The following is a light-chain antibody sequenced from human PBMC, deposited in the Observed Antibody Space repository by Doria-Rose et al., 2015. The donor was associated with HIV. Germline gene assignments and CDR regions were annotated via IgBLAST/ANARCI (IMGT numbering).Light chain of an antibody. V-gene: IGKV1-27*01. J-gene: IGKJ3*01. CDR1: QDISNY. Sequence: DIQLTQSPSSLSASVGDRVTITCRASQDISNYLAWYQQKPGKSPKLLIYTTTTLQSGVPSRFSGSGSGRNFTLSISSLQPEDVATYFCQKYNTAPPTFGPG. CDR2: TTT. CDR3: QKYNTAPPT.